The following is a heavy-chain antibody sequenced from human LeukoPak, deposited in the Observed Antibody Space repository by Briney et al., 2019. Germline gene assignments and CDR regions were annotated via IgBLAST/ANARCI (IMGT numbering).Heavy chain of an antibody. D-gene: IGHD6-13*01. CDR2: IDPSDSYT. Sequence: GESLKISCKGSGYSFTNYWISWVRQMPGKGLEWMGRIDPSDSYTNYSPSFQGHVTISADKSISTAYLQRSSLKASDTAMYYCARWVAAAGKIDYWGQGTLVTVSS. CDR3: ARWVAAAGKIDY. V-gene: IGHV5-10-1*01. CDR1: GYSFTNYW. J-gene: IGHJ4*02.